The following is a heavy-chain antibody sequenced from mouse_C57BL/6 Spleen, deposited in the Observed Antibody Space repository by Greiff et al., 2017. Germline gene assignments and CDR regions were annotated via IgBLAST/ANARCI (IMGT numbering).Heavy chain of an antibody. V-gene: IGHV1-82*01. CDR1: GYAFSSSW. CDR3: ARKDYYGYDDAMDY. Sequence: VQLQQSGPELVKPGASVKISCKASGYAFSSSWMNWVKQRPGKGLEWIGRIYPGDGDTNYNGKFKGKATLTADKSSSTAYMQLSSLTSDDSAVYFCARKDYYGYDDAMDYWGQGTSVTVSS. J-gene: IGHJ4*01. D-gene: IGHD2-2*01. CDR2: IYPGDGDT.